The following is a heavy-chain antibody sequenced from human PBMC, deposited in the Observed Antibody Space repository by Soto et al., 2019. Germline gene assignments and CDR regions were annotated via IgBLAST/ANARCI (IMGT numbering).Heavy chain of an antibody. CDR3: ARGLEAAGKNY. CDR2: INHSGST. CDR1: GGSFSGYY. D-gene: IGHD6-13*01. V-gene: IGHV4-34*01. Sequence: SETLSLTCAVYGGSFSGYYWSWIRQPPGKGLEWIGEINHSGSTNYNPSLKSRVTISVDTSKNQFSLKPSSVTAADTAVYYCARGLEAAGKNYWGQGTLVTVSS. J-gene: IGHJ4*02.